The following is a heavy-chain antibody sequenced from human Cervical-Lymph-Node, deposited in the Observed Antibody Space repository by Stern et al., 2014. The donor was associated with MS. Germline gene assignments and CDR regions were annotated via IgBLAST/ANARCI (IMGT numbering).Heavy chain of an antibody. J-gene: IGHJ6*02. D-gene: IGHD3-3*01. CDR1: GFTVSSAY. V-gene: IGHV3-53*01. CDR3: ARTPRFGIFGAVDDVFSGMAA. Sequence: EVQLVESGGGLIQPGGSLRLSCAASGFTVSSAYMNWVRQAPGKGLEWGSALYPSWRTYYADSVTGRFTISRDNSKNPLYLQMNSLRAEDTAVFYCARTPRFGIFGAVDDVFSGMAAWGQGTTVTVSS. CDR2: LYPSWRT.